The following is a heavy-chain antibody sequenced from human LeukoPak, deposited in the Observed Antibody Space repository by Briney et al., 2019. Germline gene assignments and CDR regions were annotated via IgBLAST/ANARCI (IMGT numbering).Heavy chain of an antibody. CDR2: IYHSGST. Sequence: PSETLSLTCTVSGYSISSGYYWGWIRQPPGKGLEWIGSIYHSGSTYYNPSLKSRVTISVDTSKNQFSLKLSSVTAADTAVYYCARDGVVVTGDYWGQGTLVTVSS. CDR1: GYSISSGYY. D-gene: IGHD2-21*02. J-gene: IGHJ4*02. V-gene: IGHV4-38-2*02. CDR3: ARDGVVVTGDY.